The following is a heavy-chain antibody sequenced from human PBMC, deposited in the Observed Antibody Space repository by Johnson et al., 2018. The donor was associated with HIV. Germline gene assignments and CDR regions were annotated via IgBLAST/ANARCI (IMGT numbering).Heavy chain of an antibody. Sequence: VQLVESGGGLVQPGGSLRLSCAASGFTFSSYAMSWVRQAPGKGLEWVANIKQDGSEKNYVDSVKGRFTISRDNAKNSLYLQMNSLRAEDTAVYYCAKDLFGGVIVVGAFDIWGQGAMVTVSS. D-gene: IGHD3-22*01. CDR2: IKQDGSEK. J-gene: IGHJ3*02. V-gene: IGHV3-7*05. CDR3: AKDLFGGVIVVGAFDI. CDR1: GFTFSSYA.